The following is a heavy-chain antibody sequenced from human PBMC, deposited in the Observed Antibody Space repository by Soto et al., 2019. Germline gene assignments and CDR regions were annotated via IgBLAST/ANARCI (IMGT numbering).Heavy chain of an antibody. CDR2: IYYSGST. Sequence: QVQLQESGPGLVKPSETLSLTCTVSGGSISSYYWNWIRQPPGKGLEWIGYIYYSGSTNYNSSLKSRVTISVDKSKNQFSLKLSSVTAADTAVYYCAREGLTGTIGLYYYYGLDVWGQGTTVTVSS. CDR3: AREGLTGTIGLYYYYGLDV. J-gene: IGHJ6*02. V-gene: IGHV4-59*01. CDR1: GGSISSYY. D-gene: IGHD1-7*01.